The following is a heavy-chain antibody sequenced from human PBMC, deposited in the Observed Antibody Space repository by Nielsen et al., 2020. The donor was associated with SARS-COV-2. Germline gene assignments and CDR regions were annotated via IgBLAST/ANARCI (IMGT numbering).Heavy chain of an antibody. Sequence: GGSLRLSCAASGFTFSSYGMHWVRQAPGKGLERVAVISYDGSNKYYADSVKGRFTISRDNSKNTLYLQMNSLRAEDTAVYYCAKDSPYYDFWSGYPSGGMDVWGQGTTVTVSS. V-gene: IGHV3-30*18. CDR2: ISYDGSNK. CDR1: GFTFSSYG. D-gene: IGHD3-3*01. J-gene: IGHJ6*02. CDR3: AKDSPYYDFWSGYPSGGMDV.